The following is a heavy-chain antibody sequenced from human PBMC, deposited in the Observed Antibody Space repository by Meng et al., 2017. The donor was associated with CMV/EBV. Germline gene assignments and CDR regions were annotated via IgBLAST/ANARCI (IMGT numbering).Heavy chain of an antibody. D-gene: IGHD3-3*01. J-gene: IGHJ5*02. Sequence: TFNSYSSSWVRQAPGQGLEWMGGIIPIFGTANYAQKFQGRVTITTDESTSTAYMELSSLRSEDTAVYYCARGGGTIFGVVTNNWFDPWGQGTLVTVSS. CDR1: TFNSYS. CDR3: ARGGGTIFGVVTNNWFDP. V-gene: IGHV1-69*05. CDR2: IIPIFGTA.